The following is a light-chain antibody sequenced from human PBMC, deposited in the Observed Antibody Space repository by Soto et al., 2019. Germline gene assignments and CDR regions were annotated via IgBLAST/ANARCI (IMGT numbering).Light chain of an antibody. CDR3: AANTTSTTHV. CDR2: AVS. CDR1: SSDVGGYNY. Sequence: QAALTHPASVFGCPGQSLTISCTGTSSDVGGYNYVSWYQQHPGKPPNLVTSAVSNRPSRISHRFSGSKSGNTASLTISGLQAEDEGDYSCAANTTSTTHVSGTGTKLTV. V-gene: IGLV2-14*01. J-gene: IGLJ1*01.